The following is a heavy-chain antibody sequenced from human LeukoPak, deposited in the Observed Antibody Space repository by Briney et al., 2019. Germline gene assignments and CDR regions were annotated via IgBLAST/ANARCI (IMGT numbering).Heavy chain of an antibody. CDR2: IYYSGST. D-gene: IGHD1-26*01. CDR3: ARRWRSNREFDY. J-gene: IGHJ4*02. CDR1: GGSISSSSYY. Sequence: PSETLSLTCTVSGGSISSSSYYWDWTRQPPGKGLEWIGCIYYSGSTYYNPSLKSRVTISVDTSKIQFSLKLSSVTAADTAVYYCARRWRSNREFDYWGQGTLVTVSS. V-gene: IGHV4-39*01.